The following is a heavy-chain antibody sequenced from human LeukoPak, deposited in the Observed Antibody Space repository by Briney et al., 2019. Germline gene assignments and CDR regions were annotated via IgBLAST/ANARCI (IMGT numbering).Heavy chain of an antibody. CDR2: ISYDGSNK. V-gene: IGHV3-30-3*01. J-gene: IGHJ3*02. Sequence: QPGGSLRLSCAASGFTFSSYAMHWVRQAPGKGLEWVAVISYDGSNKYYADSVKGRFTISRDNSKNTLYLQMNSLRAEDTAVYYCAREGDSSGPHPDAFDIWGQGTMVTASS. CDR3: AREGDSSGPHPDAFDI. CDR1: GFTFSSYA. D-gene: IGHD3-22*01.